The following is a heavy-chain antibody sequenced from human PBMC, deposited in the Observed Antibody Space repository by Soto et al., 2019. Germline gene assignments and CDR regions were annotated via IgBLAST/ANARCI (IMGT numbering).Heavy chain of an antibody. CDR1: GFTFSDYY. CDR3: ARERLAGSGGNPNDY. CDR2: ISDGGRAM. Sequence: QVQLVESGGGLVKPGGSLRLSCAASGFTFSDYYMTWIRQAPGKGLEWISCISDGGRAMYYADSVKGRFTISRDNADNSLYLQMNSLRAEDTAVYYCARERLAGSGGNPNDYWGQGSLVTVSS. J-gene: IGHJ4*02. D-gene: IGHD2-15*01. V-gene: IGHV3-11*01.